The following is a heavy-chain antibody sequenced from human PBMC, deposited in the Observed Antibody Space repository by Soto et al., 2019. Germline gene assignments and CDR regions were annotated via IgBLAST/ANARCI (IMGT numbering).Heavy chain of an antibody. CDR2: ISAYNGNT. CDR1: GYTFTSYG. CDR3: SRDPGFRLDY. Sequence: QVQLVQSGAEVKKPGASVKVSCKASGYTFTSYGISWVRQAPGQGLEWMGWISAYNGNTNYAQKLQGRVTMTTDTSTTRADMVVRRLRCDDEAAYYCSRDPGFRLDYWGQGTLVTVSS. J-gene: IGHJ4*02. V-gene: IGHV1-18*01. D-gene: IGHD3-9*01.